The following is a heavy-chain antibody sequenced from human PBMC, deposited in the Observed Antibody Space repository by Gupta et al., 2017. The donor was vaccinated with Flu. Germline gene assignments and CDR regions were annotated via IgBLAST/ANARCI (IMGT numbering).Heavy chain of an antibody. CDR1: GFSLSTSGMC. CDR2: IDWDDDK. V-gene: IGHV2-70*01. J-gene: IGHJ4*02. CDR3: ARMSGQLNIDY. D-gene: IGHD5-18*01. Sequence: QVTLRESGPALVKPTQTLTLTCTFSGFSLSTSGMCVSWIRQPPGKALEWLALIDWDDDKYYSTSLKTRLTISKDTAKNQVVLTMTNMXPVDTATYXGARMSGQLNIDYWGQGTLVTVSS.